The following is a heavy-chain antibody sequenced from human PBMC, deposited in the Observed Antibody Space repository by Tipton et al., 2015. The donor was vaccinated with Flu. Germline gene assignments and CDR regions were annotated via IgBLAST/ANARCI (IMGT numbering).Heavy chain of an antibody. CDR3: ARSPSYSGSGIYPYYFDD. CDR1: RGFITSGSYY. Sequence: TLSLTCSISRGFITSGSYYWSWIRQSAGRGLEWIGRIYTTGSVNYNPSLRGRVTIAGDTSRNHFSLQLTSVTAADTAVYFCARSPSYSGSGIYPYYFDDWGQGTLVTVAS. CDR2: IYTTGSV. J-gene: IGHJ4*02. D-gene: IGHD3-10*01. V-gene: IGHV4-61*02.